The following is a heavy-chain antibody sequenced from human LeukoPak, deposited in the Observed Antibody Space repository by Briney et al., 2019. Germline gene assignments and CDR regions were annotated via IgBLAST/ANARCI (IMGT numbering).Heavy chain of an antibody. D-gene: IGHD3-22*01. CDR2: ISSSSSYI. J-gene: IGHJ3*02. CDR1: GFTFSSYW. Sequence: GGSLRLSCAASGFTFSSYWMNWVRQAPGKGLEWVSSISSSSSYIYYADSVKGRFTISRDNAKNSLYLQMNSLRAEDTAVYYCARDTYYYDSSIYAFDIWGQGTMVTVSS. CDR3: ARDTYYYDSSIYAFDI. V-gene: IGHV3-21*01.